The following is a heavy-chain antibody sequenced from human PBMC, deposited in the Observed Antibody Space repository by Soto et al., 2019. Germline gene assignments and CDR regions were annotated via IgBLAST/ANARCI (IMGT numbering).Heavy chain of an antibody. D-gene: IGHD6-13*01. Sequence: PGGSLRLSCAASGFTVSSNYMSWVRQAPGKGLEWVSVIYSGGSTYYADSVKGRFTISRDNSKNTLYLQMNSLRAKDTAVYYCARSRSSWYAFDNWGQGTMVTVSS. J-gene: IGHJ3*02. CDR2: IYSGGST. CDR1: GFTVSSNY. CDR3: ARSRSSWYAFDN. V-gene: IGHV3-53*01.